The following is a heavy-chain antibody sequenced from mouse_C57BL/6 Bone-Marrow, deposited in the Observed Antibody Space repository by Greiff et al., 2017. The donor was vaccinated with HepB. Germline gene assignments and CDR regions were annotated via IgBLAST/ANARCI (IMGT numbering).Heavy chain of an antibody. CDR1: GYTFTNYW. J-gene: IGHJ4*01. CDR3: ARSTTVVGGYAMDD. Sequence: VQLQQSGAELVKPGASVKLSCKASGYTFTNYWMHWVKQRPGQGLEWIGYINPSSGYTKYNQKFKDKATLTADKSSSTAYMQLRSLTYEDYAVDYCARSTTVVGGYAMDDWGKGTTVTVSS. CDR2: INPSSGYT. V-gene: IGHV1-7*01. D-gene: IGHD1-1*01.